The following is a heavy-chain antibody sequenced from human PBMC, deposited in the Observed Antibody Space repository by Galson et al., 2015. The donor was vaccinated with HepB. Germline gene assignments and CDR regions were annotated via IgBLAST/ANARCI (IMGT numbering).Heavy chain of an antibody. CDR2: IFSNDEK. V-gene: IGHV2-26*01. D-gene: IGHD2-2*02. CDR1: GFSLSNARMG. J-gene: IGHJ5*02. Sequence: PALVKPTQTLTLTCTVSGFSLSNARMGVSWIRQPPGKALEWLAHIFSNDEKSYSTSLRSRLTISKDTSKSQVVLTMTNMDPVVTATYYCARMSEGYCSSTSCYIWGFDPWGQGTLVTVSS. CDR3: ARMSEGYCSSTSCYIWGFDP.